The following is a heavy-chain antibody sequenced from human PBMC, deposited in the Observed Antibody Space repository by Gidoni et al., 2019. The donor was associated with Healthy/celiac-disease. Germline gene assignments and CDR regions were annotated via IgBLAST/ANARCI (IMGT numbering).Heavy chain of an antibody. Sequence: EVQLVESGGGLVQPGRSLRLSCAASGFTFAAYAMHWVRQAPGKGLEWVSGISWNSGSIGYADSVKGRFTISRDNAKNSLYLQMNSLRAEDTALYYCAKANVLSTGVMVGYFDYWGQGTLVTVSS. J-gene: IGHJ4*02. D-gene: IGHD3-16*01. V-gene: IGHV3-9*01. CDR2: ISWNSGSI. CDR3: AKANVLSTGVMVGYFDY. CDR1: GFTFAAYA.